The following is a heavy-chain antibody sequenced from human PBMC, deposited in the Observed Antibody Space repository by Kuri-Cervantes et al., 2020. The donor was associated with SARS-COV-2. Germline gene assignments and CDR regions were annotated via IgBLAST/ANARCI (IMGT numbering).Heavy chain of an antibody. CDR3: ARPTGEYCSGGNCYSWWFDP. CDR1: GGSFSGYY. D-gene: IGHD2-15*01. J-gene: IGHJ5*02. V-gene: IGHV4-34*01. CDR2: INHSGST. Sequence: GSLRLSCAVYGGSFSGYYWSWIRQPPGKGLEWIGEINHSGSTNYNPSLKSRVTISVDTSKNQFSLKLSSVTAADTAVYYCARPTGEYCSGGNCYSWWFDPWGQGTLVAVSS.